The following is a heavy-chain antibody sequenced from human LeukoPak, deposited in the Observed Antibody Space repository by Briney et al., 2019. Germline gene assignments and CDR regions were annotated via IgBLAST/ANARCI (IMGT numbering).Heavy chain of an antibody. Sequence: ASVKVSRKASGYTFTSYYMHWVRQAPGQGLEWMGIINPSGGSTSYAQKFQGRVTMTRDTSTSTVYMELSSLRSEDTAVYYCVGGYYDSSGYYPSRDAFDIWGQGTMVTVSS. CDR2: INPSGGST. J-gene: IGHJ3*02. CDR3: VGGYYDSSGYYPSRDAFDI. D-gene: IGHD3-22*01. CDR1: GYTFTSYY. V-gene: IGHV1-46*03.